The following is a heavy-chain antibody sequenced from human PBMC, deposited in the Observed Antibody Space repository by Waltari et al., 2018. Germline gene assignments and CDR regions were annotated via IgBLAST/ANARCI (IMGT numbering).Heavy chain of an antibody. J-gene: IGHJ4*02. Sequence: QVQLQESGPRLVKPSETLSLTCNVSGASVSSSYCSWIRQPAGKGLEWIGRIYIGGSTNYNPSLKGRVTMSVDTSKNQFSLQRTSVTAADTAVYYCAGDSRGRPDHWGQGVLVTVSS. CDR1: GASVSSSY. CDR2: IYIGGST. D-gene: IGHD6-25*01. V-gene: IGHV4-4*07. CDR3: AGDSRGRPDH.